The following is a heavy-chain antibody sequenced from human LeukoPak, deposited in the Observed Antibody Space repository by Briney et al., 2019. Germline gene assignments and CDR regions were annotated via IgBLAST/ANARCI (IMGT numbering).Heavy chain of an antibody. V-gene: IGHV3-48*02. CDR3: ARARASGRSGFDY. CDR2: ISSSSSTI. J-gene: IGHJ4*02. Sequence: GGSLRLSCAASGLTVSSYSMNWVRQAPGKGLEWVSYISSSSSTIYYADSVKGGFTISRDNAKNSLYLQMNSLRDEDTAVYYCARARASGRSGFDYWGQGTLVTVSS. CDR1: GLTVSSYS. D-gene: IGHD2-15*01.